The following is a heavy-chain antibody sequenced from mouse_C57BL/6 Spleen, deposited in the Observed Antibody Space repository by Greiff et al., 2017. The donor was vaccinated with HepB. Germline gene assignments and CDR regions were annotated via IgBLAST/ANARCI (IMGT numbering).Heavy chain of an antibody. D-gene: IGHD4-1*01. CDR1: GFTFSDYG. CDR3: AREVGRAWFAY. V-gene: IGHV5-17*01. J-gene: IGHJ3*01. Sequence: VQLKESGGGLVKPGGSLKLSCAASGFTFSDYGMHWVRQAPEKGLEWVAYISSGSSTIYYADTVKGRFTISRDNAKNTLFLQMTSLRSEDTAMYYCAREVGRAWFAYWGQGTLVTVSA. CDR2: ISSGSSTI.